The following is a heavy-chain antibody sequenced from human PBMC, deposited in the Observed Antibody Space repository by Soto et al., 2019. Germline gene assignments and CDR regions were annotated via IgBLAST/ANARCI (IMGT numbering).Heavy chain of an antibody. D-gene: IGHD3-22*01. J-gene: IGHJ4*02. Sequence: PGGSLRLSCAASGFTFSDYYMSWIRQAPGKGLEWVGRSRDKPQGYSTAYAVSVKGRFTTSRDESKNSAYLQMNSLKTEDTAVYYCVRATYFSDSSGYTRCLDYWGQGTLVTVSS. CDR3: VRATYFSDSSGYTRCLDY. V-gene: IGHV3-72*01. CDR2: SRDKPQGYST. CDR1: GFTFSDYY.